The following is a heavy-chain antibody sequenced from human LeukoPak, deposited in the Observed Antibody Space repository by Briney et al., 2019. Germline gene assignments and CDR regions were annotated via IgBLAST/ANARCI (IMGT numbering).Heavy chain of an antibody. V-gene: IGHV3-23*01. CDR1: RFTFNTYW. Sequence: GGSLRLSCAASRFTFNTYWMHWVRQAPGKGLVWVSAISASGGSTYYADSVKGRFTISRDNSKNTLYLQMTSLRAEDTAVYYCAKGVGATGFDPWGQGTLVTVSS. D-gene: IGHD1-26*01. CDR2: ISASGGST. J-gene: IGHJ5*02. CDR3: AKGVGATGFDP.